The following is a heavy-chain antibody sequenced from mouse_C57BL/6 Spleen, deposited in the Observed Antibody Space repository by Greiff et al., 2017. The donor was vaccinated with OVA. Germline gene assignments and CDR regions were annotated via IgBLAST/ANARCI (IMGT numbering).Heavy chain of an antibody. CDR2: IDPSTGGT. D-gene: IGHD3-2*02. CDR3: ASAQVTAMDY. V-gene: IGHV1-42*01. CDR1: GYAFTGYY. Sequence: VQLQQSGPELVKPGASVKISCKASGYAFTGYYMNWVKQSPEKSLEWIGEIDPSTGGTTYNQKFKTKATLTVDKFTSTAYMQLNSLTSEDSAVYYWASAQVTAMDYWGQGTSVTVSS. J-gene: IGHJ4*01.